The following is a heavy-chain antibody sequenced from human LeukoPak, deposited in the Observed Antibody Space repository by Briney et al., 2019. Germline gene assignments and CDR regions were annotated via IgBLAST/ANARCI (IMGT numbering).Heavy chain of an antibody. Sequence: PGGSLRLSCAASGFTFSNYYMHWVRQAPGKGLVWVSYIESDGGRTTYADSVKGRFIISRDNAKNTLYLQMNSLRAEDTAIYYCTRVGYIDEGIDYWGQGTLVTVSS. CDR3: TRVGYIDEGIDY. D-gene: IGHD5-24*01. V-gene: IGHV3-74*01. CDR2: IESDGGRT. CDR1: GFTFSNYY. J-gene: IGHJ4*02.